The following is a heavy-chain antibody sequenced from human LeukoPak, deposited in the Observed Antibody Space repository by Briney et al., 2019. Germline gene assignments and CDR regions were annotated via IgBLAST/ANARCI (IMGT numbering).Heavy chain of an antibody. D-gene: IGHD3-22*01. Sequence: GGSLRLSCAASGFTVSSNYMSWVRQAPGKGLEWVSVIYSGGSTYYADSVKGRFTISRDNSKNTLYLQMNSLRAEDTAVYYCVAAYYYDSSGYYSIDYWGQGTLVTVSS. V-gene: IGHV3-53*05. CDR1: GFTVSSNY. J-gene: IGHJ4*02. CDR3: VAAYYYDSSGYYSIDY. CDR2: IYSGGST.